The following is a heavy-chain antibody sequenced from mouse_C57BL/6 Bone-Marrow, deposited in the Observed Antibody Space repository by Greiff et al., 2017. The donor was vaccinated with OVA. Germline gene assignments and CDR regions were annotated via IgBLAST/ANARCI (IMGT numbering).Heavy chain of an antibody. J-gene: IGHJ2*01. CDR2: ISDGGSYT. D-gene: IGHD1-1*01. CDR3: ARRRAVVAEGFFEY. CDR1: GFTFSSYA. V-gene: IGHV5-4*01. Sequence: EVQLVESGGGLVKPGGSLKLSCAASGFTFSSYAMSWVRQTPEKRLEWVATISDGGSYTYYPDNVKGRFTISRDNTKNNLYLQVSHLKSEDTAMYSWARRRAVVAEGFFEYWGQGTTLTVS.